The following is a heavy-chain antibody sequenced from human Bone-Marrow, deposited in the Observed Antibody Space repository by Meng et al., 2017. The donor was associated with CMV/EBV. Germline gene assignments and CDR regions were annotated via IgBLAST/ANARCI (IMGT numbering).Heavy chain of an antibody. V-gene: IGHV1-8*01. CDR3: ARAPAYSTSTSCLRDYYYYGMDV. CDR1: GYTFGNCN. Sequence: ASFQVSCSAAGYTFGNCNIIWVVQASGQGLEWVGWMNPNSGNTGYAQKFQGRVTITRNTSISTAYMELSSLRSEDTAVYYCARAPAYSTSTSCLRDYYYYGMDVWGQGTTVTVSS. D-gene: IGHD2-2*01. CDR2: MNPNSGNT. J-gene: IGHJ6*02.